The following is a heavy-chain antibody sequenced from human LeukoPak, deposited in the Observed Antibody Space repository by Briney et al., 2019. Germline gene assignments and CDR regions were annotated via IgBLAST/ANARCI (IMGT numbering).Heavy chain of an antibody. CDR2: INHSGST. J-gene: IGHJ6*03. V-gene: IGHV4-34*01. Sequence: SATLSLTCAVYGGSFSGYYWSWIRQHPGKGLEWIGEINHSGSTNYNPSLKSRVTISVGTSKNQFSLKLSSVTAADTAVYYCATTYYYYTDVWGKGTTVTVSS. CDR1: GGSFSGYY. CDR3: ATTYYYYTDV.